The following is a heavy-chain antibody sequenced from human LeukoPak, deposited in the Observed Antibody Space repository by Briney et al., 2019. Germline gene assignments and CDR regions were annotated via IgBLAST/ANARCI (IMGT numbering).Heavy chain of an antibody. CDR1: GFTFSSYA. D-gene: IGHD3-9*01. J-gene: IGHJ4*02. V-gene: IGHV3-23*01. CDR2: ISGSGGST. CDR3: AKSRAVLRYFDWLFSPNDY. Sequence: GGSLRLSCAASGFTFSSYAISWVRQAPGKGLEWVSAISGSGGSTYYADSVKGRFTISRDNSKNTLYLQMNSLRAEDTAVYYCAKSRAVLRYFDWLFSPNDYWGQGTLVTVSS.